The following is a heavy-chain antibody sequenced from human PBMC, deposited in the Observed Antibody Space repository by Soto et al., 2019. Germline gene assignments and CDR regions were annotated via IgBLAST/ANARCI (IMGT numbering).Heavy chain of an antibody. D-gene: IGHD1-1*01. CDR3: ARGTYKDF. V-gene: IGHV1-18*01. CDR1: GYTFITYG. J-gene: IGHJ4*02. CDR2: NSAYNGNT. Sequence: QVQLVQSGAEVKKPGASVKVSCEATGYTFITYGINWVRQAPGQGLEWMAWNSAYNGNTYYAQNFQGRVTITTDTSTSTAYMELRSLRSDDTAIYYCARGTYKDFWGQGTLVTVSS.